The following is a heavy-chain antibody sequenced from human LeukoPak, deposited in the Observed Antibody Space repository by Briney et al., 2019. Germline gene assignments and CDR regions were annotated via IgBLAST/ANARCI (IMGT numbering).Heavy chain of an antibody. CDR2: ITNSGRTI. J-gene: IGHJ4*02. CDR3: ARHSNSAFDY. V-gene: IGHV3-11*01. Sequence: GGSLRLSCAASGFTFNDYYMSWIRQAPGKGLEWVSYITNSGRTIYYADSVKGRFTISRDNAKNSLYLQMNSLRAEDTAVYYCARHSNSAFDYWGQGTLVTVSS. D-gene: IGHD6-6*01. CDR1: GFTFNDYY.